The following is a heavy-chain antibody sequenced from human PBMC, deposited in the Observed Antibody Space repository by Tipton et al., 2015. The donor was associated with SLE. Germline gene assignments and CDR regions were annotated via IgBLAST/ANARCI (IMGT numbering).Heavy chain of an antibody. J-gene: IGHJ5*02. CDR2: ISGSGDST. CDR1: GFTFNNYA. D-gene: IGHD2-21*01. Sequence: SLRLSCTASGFTFNNYAMNWVRQAPGKGLEWVSGISGSGDSTYSGDSVKGRFTISRDNSKKTLYLQMNSLRVEDTAIYYCARGVREVMTGDWFDPWDQGTLVTVSS. CDR3: ARGVREVMTGDWFDP. V-gene: IGHV3-23*01.